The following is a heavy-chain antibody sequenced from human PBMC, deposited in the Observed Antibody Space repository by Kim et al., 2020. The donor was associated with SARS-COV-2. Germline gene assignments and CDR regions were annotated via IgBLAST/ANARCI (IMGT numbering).Heavy chain of an antibody. V-gene: IGHV1-46*01. J-gene: IGHJ5*02. CDR3: APARGSLPLGWP. CDR1: GYTFTSYY. D-gene: IGHD3-10*01. CDR2: INPSGGST. Sequence: ASVKVSCKASGYTFTSYYMHWVRQAPGQGLEWMGIINPSGGSTSYAQKFQGRVTMTRDTSTSTVYMELSSLRSEDTAVYYCAPARGSLPLGWPWGQGTLVTVSS.